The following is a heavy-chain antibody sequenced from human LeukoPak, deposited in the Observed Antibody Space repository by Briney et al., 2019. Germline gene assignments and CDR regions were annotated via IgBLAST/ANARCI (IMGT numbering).Heavy chain of an antibody. CDR3: AKDAEGSGSSYYFDY. V-gene: IGHV3-9*01. CDR1: GFTFDDYA. Sequence: PGRSLRLSCAASGFTFDDYAMHWVRQAPGKGLEWVSGISWNSGSIGYADSVKGRFTISRDNAKNSLYLQMNSLRAEDTALYYCAKDAEGSGSSYYFDYWGQGTLVTVSS. J-gene: IGHJ4*02. CDR2: ISWNSGSI. D-gene: IGHD3-10*01.